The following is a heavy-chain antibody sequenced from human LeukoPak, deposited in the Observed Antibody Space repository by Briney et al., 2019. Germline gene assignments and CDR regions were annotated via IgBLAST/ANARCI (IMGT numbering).Heavy chain of an antibody. CDR1: GYTFTSYG. Sequence: SVKVSCKASGYTFTSYGISWVRQAPGQGLEWTGWISAYNGNTNYAQKLQGRVTMTTDTSTSTAYMELRSLRSDDTAVYYCARDRSSSGWLDTFDIWGQGTMVTVSS. CDR3: ARDRSSSGWLDTFDI. V-gene: IGHV1-18*01. D-gene: IGHD6-19*01. J-gene: IGHJ3*02. CDR2: ISAYNGNT.